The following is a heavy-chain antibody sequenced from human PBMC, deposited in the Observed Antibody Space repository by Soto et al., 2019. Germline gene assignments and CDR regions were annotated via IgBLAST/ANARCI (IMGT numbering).Heavy chain of an antibody. D-gene: IGHD2-15*01. CDR1: EDIFNNFG. V-gene: IGHV1-18*01. CDR2: VSYYNGNT. Sequence: QAQLVQSGAEMKKPGASVRVACTASEDIFNNFGITWVRQSTGQGMEWLGWVSYYNGNTNYAQRLQGRIFMTTDTATSTAYLELRSLTFNDTAVYYCARDLTRFCSGGSCPLSMWCQGTQVIVSS. J-gene: IGHJ4*02. CDR3: ARDLTRFCSGGSCPLSM.